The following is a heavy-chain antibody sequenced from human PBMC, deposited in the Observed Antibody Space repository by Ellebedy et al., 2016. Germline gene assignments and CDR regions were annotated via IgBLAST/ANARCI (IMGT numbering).Heavy chain of an antibody. J-gene: IGHJ3*02. CDR1: GFTFSNYA. Sequence: GESLKISCAASGFTFSNYAMNWVRQAPGKGPEWVSVISTRGDNTHYANSVKVRFTMSRDNSKNTLFLQMNSLRAEDTAVYYCAKDGGLGRFCISTSCYSNAFDIWGQGTMVTVSS. D-gene: IGHD2-2*01. V-gene: IGHV3-23*01. CDR3: AKDGGLGRFCISTSCYSNAFDI. CDR2: ISTRGDNT.